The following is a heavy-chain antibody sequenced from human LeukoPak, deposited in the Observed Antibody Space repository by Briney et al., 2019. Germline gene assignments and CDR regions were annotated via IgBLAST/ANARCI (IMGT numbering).Heavy chain of an antibody. J-gene: IGHJ4*02. CDR3: ARTVLSPDTEIDY. D-gene: IGHD5-18*01. V-gene: IGHV5-10-1*01. CDR1: GYSFTSYW. CDR2: IGPSDSYT. Sequence: GESLKISCKGSGYSFTSYWISWVRQMPGKGLEWMGRIGPSDSYTNYSPSFQGHVTISADKSISTAYLQWSSLKASDTAMYYCARTVLSPDTEIDYWGQGTLVTVSS.